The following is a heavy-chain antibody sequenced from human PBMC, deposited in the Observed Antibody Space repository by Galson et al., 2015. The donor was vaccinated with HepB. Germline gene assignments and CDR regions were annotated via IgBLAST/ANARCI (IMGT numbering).Heavy chain of an antibody. Sequence: SLRLSCAASGFTFSDYYMSWIRQAPGKGLEWVSYISSSGSLIYYADSVKGRFTISRDNAKNSLYLQMNSLRAEDTAVYYCARDYYDILTGYYSRYLDYWGQGTLVTVSS. D-gene: IGHD3-9*01. CDR3: ARDYYDILTGYYSRYLDY. CDR2: ISSSGSLI. CDR1: GFTFSDYY. V-gene: IGHV3-11*01. J-gene: IGHJ4*02.